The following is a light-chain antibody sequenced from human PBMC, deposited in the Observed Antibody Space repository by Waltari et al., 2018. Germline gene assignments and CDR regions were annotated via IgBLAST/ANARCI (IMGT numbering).Light chain of an antibody. CDR2: DVS. J-gene: IGLJ3*02. V-gene: IGLV2-14*03. CDR3: GSFTSSRTWV. CDR1: SRDIGAYYY. Sequence: QSALTQPASVSGSPGQSIPPSCTGTSRDIGAYYYFSWYQHHPDKAPRVIIYDVSNRPSGISNRFSASKSANTASLTISGLQAEDEADYYCGSFTSSRTWVFGGGTKLTVL.